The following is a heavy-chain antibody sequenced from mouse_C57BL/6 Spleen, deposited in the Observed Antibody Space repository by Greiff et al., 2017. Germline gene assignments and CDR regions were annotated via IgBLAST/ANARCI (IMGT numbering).Heavy chain of an antibody. D-gene: IGHD3-2*02. Sequence: VKLMESGPGLVAPSQSLSITCTVSGFSLTSYGVHWVRQPPGKGLGWLVVIWSDGSTTYNSALKSRLSISKDNSKSQVFLKMNSLQTDDTAMYYCARHQGKKGYFDVWGTGTTVTVSS. CDR2: IWSDGST. J-gene: IGHJ1*03. CDR1: GFSLTSYG. CDR3: ARHQGKKGYFDV. V-gene: IGHV2-6-1*01.